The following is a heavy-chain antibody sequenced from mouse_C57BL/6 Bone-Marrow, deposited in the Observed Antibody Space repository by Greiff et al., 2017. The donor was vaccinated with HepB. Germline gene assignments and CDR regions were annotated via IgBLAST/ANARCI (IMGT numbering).Heavy chain of an antibody. CDR1: GFNIKDDY. CDR2: IDPENGDT. J-gene: IGHJ3*01. V-gene: IGHV14-4*01. Sequence: EVQLVESGAELVRPGASVKLSCTASGFNIKDDYMHWVKQRPEQGLEWIGWIDPENGDTEYASKFQGKATITADTSSNTAYLQLSSLTSEDTAVYYCTTIGGLYYGSSPFAYWGQGTLVTVSA. CDR3: TTIGGLYYGSSPFAY. D-gene: IGHD1-1*01.